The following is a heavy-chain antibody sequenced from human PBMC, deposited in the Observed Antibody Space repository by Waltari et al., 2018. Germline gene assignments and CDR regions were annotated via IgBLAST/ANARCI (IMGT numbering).Heavy chain of an antibody. CDR1: GGSISSYY. Sequence: QVQLQESGPGLVKPSETLSLTCTVSGGSISSYYWSWIRQPAGKGLEWIGRIYTSGSTNYNPSLKSRVTMSVDTSKNQLSLKLSSVTAADTAVYYCARDHKSKYSSSWDAFDIWGQGTMVTVSS. CDR3: ARDHKSKYSSSWDAFDI. J-gene: IGHJ3*02. V-gene: IGHV4-4*07. CDR2: IYTSGST. D-gene: IGHD6-6*01.